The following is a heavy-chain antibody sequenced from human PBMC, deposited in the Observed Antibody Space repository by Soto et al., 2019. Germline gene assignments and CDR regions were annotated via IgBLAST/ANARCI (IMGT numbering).Heavy chain of an antibody. Sequence: VGSLRLSCAASGFTFRTYGMHWVRQAPGKGLEWVAFISDGGSQKYYGDSVKGRFTISRDNSKNTLSLRMISLRTEDTSVYYCAKEAPGGWHFFDTWGQGTLVTVSS. V-gene: IGHV3-30*18. D-gene: IGHD6-19*01. CDR3: AKEAPGGWHFFDT. J-gene: IGHJ4*02. CDR1: GFTFRTYG. CDR2: ISDGGSQK.